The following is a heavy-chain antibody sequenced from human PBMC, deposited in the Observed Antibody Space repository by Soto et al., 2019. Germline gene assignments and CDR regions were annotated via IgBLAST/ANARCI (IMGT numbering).Heavy chain of an antibody. CDR1: GGTFSSYA. V-gene: IGHV1-69*13. D-gene: IGHD3-22*01. CDR2: IIPIFGTA. J-gene: IGHJ5*02. Sequence: SVKVSCKASGGTFSSYAISWVRQAPGQGLEWMGGIIPIFGTANYAQKFQGRVTITADESTSTAYMELSSLRSDDTAVYYCAGDPDSHYNDSHAYSYPWGQGTLVTVSS. CDR3: AGDPDSHYNDSHAYSYP.